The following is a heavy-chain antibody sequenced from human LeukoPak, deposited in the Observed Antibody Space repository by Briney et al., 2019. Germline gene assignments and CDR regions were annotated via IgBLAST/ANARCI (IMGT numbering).Heavy chain of an antibody. CDR2: FDPEDGET. D-gene: IGHD3-22*01. J-gene: IGHJ3*02. CDR3: ATGKIYDSSGYPAFDAFDI. Sequence: ASVKVSCKVSGYTLTDLSMHWVRQAPGQGLEWMGGFDPEDGETIYAQKFQGRVTMTEDTSTDTAYMELSSLRSEDKAVYYCATGKIYDSSGYPAFDAFDIWGQGTMVTVSS. CDR1: GYTLTDLS. V-gene: IGHV1-24*01.